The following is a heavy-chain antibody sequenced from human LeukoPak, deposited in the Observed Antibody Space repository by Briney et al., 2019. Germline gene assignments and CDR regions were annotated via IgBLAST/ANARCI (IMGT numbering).Heavy chain of an antibody. J-gene: IGHJ4*02. CDR1: GGTFSSYT. CDR3: ARDAAIYDNSAYYYLW. Sequence: ASVKVSCKASGGTFSSYTISWVRQAPGQGLEWMGGIIPIFGSANYAQQFQGRVTITADESSSTAYMELRRLRSEDTAVYYCARDAAIYDNSAYYYLWWGQGTLVTVSS. CDR2: IIPIFGSA. D-gene: IGHD3-22*01. V-gene: IGHV1-69*13.